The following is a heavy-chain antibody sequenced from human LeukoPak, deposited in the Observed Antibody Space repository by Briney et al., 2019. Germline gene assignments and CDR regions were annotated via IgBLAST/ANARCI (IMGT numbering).Heavy chain of an antibody. CDR1: GYSFTSYW. J-gene: IGHJ6*03. D-gene: IGHD3-3*01. CDR3: ARRVSNYDFWSGSPEDYYYYMDV. Sequence: GAPLLISCKGSGYSFTSYWIGSLRPMPGKGLEGMGIIYPGDSDTRYSPSFQGQVTISADKSISTAYLQWSSLKASDTAMYYCARRVSNYDFWSGSPEDYYYYMDVWGKGTTVTVSS. V-gene: IGHV5-51*01. CDR2: IYPGDSDT.